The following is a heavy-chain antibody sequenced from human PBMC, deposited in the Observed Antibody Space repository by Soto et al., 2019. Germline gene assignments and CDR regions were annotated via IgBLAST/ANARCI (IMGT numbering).Heavy chain of an antibody. CDR1: GGSISSYY. CDR3: ARTTGVAATPLPYYFDY. Sequence: PSETLSLTCTVSGGSISSYYWSWIRQPPGKGLEWICYIYYSGSTNYNPSIKSRVTISVDTSKNQFSLKMSPVTAADTAVYYCARTTGVAATPLPYYFDYWGQGTRVTVS. D-gene: IGHD2-15*01. CDR2: IYYSGST. J-gene: IGHJ4*02. V-gene: IGHV4-59*01.